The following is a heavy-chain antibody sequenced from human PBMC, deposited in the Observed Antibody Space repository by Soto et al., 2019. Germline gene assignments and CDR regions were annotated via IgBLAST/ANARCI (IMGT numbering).Heavy chain of an antibody. V-gene: IGHV3-30*03. CDR3: ATDDKQPTVDYYYYYGMDV. D-gene: IGHD6-13*01. Sequence: QVQLVESGGGVVQPGRSLRLSCAASGFTFSSYGMHWVRQAPGKGLEWVAVISYDGSNKYYADSVKGRFTISRDNSKNTLYLQMNSLRAEDTAVYYCATDDKQPTVDYYYYYGMDVWGQGTTVTVSS. J-gene: IGHJ6*02. CDR1: GFTFSSYG. CDR2: ISYDGSNK.